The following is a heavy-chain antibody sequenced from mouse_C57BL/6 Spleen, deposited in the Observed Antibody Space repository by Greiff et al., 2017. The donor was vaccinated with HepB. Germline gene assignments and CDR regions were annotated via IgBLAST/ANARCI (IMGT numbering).Heavy chain of an antibody. J-gene: IGHJ2*01. CDR3: ARGGNYRGYYFDY. Sequence: EVKLVESGGGLVKPGGSLKLSCAASGFTFSSYAMSWVRQTPEKRLEWVATISDGGSYTYYPDNVKGRFTISRDNAKNNLYLQMSHLKSEDTAMYYCARGGNYRGYYFDYWGQGTTLTVSS. CDR1: GFTFSSYA. V-gene: IGHV5-4*03. D-gene: IGHD2-1*01. CDR2: ISDGGSYT.